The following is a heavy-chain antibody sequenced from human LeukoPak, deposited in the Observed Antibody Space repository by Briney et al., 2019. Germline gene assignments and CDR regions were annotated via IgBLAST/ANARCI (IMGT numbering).Heavy chain of an antibody. CDR3: ARDPGVGYDFWSGYYYNWFDP. D-gene: IGHD3-3*01. V-gene: IGHV1-69*04. J-gene: IGHJ5*02. CDR2: IIPILGIA. CDR1: GGTFSSYT. Sequence: SVKVSCKASGGTFSSYTISWVRQAPGQGLEWMGRIIPILGIANYAQKFQGRVTITADKSTSTAYMELSSLRSEDKAVYYCARDPGVGYDFWSGYYYNWFDPWGQGTLVTVSS.